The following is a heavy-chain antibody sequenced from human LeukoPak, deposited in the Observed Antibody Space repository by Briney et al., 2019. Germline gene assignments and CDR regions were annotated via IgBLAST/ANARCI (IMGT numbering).Heavy chain of an antibody. V-gene: IGHV3-48*01. D-gene: IGHD7-27*01. Sequence: GGSLRLSCAASGFTFSTYSMNWVRQAPGKGLEWVSYISISSSAIYSADSVKGRFTISRENSKNTLYLQMNSLRAEDTAVYYCARDTGIDAFDIWGQGTMVTVSS. J-gene: IGHJ3*02. CDR2: ISISSSAI. CDR3: ARDTGIDAFDI. CDR1: GFTFSTYS.